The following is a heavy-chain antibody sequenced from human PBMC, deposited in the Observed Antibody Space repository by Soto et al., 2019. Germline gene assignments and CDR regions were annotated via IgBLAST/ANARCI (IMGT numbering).Heavy chain of an antibody. D-gene: IGHD7-27*01. CDR2: INPDSGGT. Sequence: QVQLVQSGAEVKKPGASVKVSCKASGYTFSGYYMHWVRQAPGQGLEWMGWINPDSGGTNSAQKFQGWVTMTRDTSTRTGYMELTRLRSHDTAVYFCARGETGVDDAFDVWGQGTMVTVS. J-gene: IGHJ3*01. V-gene: IGHV1-2*04. CDR1: GYTFSGYY. CDR3: ARGETGVDDAFDV.